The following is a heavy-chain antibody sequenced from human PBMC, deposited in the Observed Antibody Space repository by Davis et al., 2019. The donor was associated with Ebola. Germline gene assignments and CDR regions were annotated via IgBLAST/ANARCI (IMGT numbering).Heavy chain of an antibody. Sequence: GGSLRLSCAASGFTVDDYAMHWVRQAPGKGLEWVSGISWNSGSIGYADSVKGRFTISRDNAKNSLYLQMNSLRAEDTALYYCAKDLGASISSWSLFDYWGQGTLVTVSS. J-gene: IGHJ4*02. CDR3: AKDLGASISSWSLFDY. V-gene: IGHV3-9*01. CDR1: GFTVDDYA. CDR2: ISWNSGSI. D-gene: IGHD6-13*01.